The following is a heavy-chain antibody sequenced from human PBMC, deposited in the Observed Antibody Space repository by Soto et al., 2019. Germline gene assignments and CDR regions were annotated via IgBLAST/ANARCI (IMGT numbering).Heavy chain of an antibody. D-gene: IGHD6-19*01. CDR3: ATPVYSSGWYIFDP. CDR1: GYTLTELS. V-gene: IGHV1-24*01. Sequence: ASVKVSCKVSGYTLTELSMHWVRQAPGKGLEWMGGFDPEDGETIYAQKFQGRVTVTEDTSTDTAYMELSSLRSEDTAVYYCATPVYSSGWYIFDPWGQGTLVTVSS. CDR2: FDPEDGET. J-gene: IGHJ5*02.